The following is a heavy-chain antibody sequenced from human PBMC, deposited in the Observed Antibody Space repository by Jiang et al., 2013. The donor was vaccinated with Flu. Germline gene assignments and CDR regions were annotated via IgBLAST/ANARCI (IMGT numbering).Heavy chain of an antibody. D-gene: IGHD4-11*01. Sequence: VQLVESGGGLVQPGRSLRLSCTASGFTFGDYAMSWFRQAPGKGLEWVGFIRSKAYGGTTEYAASVKGRFTISRDDSKSIAYLQMNSLKTEDTAVYYCTRDPHRQDDYSNHGWFDPWGQGTLVTVSS. CDR2: IRSKAYGGTT. V-gene: IGHV3-49*03. CDR1: GFTFGDYA. J-gene: IGHJ5*02. CDR3: TRDPHRQDDYSNHGWFDP.